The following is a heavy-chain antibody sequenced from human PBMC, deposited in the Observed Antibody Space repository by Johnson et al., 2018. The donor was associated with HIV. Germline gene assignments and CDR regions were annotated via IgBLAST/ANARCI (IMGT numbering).Heavy chain of an antibody. V-gene: IGHV3-30-3*01. CDR3: ASPTYGLQEKDAFDI. CDR2: ISFDGSNK. Sequence: QEQLVESGGGLIQPGGSLRLSCAASRFTFSSYSMHWVRQAPGKGLEWVAVISFDGSNKYYADSVKGRFTISRDNSKNTLYLQMNSLRAEDTAVYYCASPTYGLQEKDAFDIWGQGTMVTVSS. CDR1: RFTFSSYS. J-gene: IGHJ3*02. D-gene: IGHD2-21*01.